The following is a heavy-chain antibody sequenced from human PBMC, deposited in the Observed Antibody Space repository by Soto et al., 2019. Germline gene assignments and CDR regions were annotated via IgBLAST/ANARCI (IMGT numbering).Heavy chain of an antibody. J-gene: IGHJ6*02. CDR3: GREDSRGLGETSRYYSYGMDV. CDR1: GGTFSSYA. CDR2: IIPIFGTA. Sequence: QVQLVQSGAEVKKPGSSVKVSCKASGGTFSSYAISWVRQAPGQGLEWMGGIIPIFGTANYAQKFQGRVTITADKSTSTAYMEVSSLRSEDTAVYYCGREDSRGLGETSRYYSYGMDVGGQGTTVTVSS. D-gene: IGHD3-16*01. V-gene: IGHV1-69*06.